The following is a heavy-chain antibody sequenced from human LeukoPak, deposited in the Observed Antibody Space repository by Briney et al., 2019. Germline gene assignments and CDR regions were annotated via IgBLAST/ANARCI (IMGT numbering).Heavy chain of an antibody. CDR2: ISSSSSTI. V-gene: IGHV3-48*01. D-gene: IGHD5-18*01. J-gene: IGHJ4*02. CDR1: GFTFSSYS. CDR3: ARIVPYSYGSANFDY. Sequence: GGSLRLSCAASGFTFSSYSMNWVRQAPGKGLEWVSYISSSSSTIYYADSVKGRFTISRDNAKNSLYLQMNSLRAEDTAVYYCARIVPYSYGSANFDYWGQGTLVTVSS.